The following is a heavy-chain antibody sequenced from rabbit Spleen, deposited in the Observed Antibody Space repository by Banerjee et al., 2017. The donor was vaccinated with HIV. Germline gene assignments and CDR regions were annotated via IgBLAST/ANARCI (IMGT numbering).Heavy chain of an antibody. CDR1: GVSFSNNHY. J-gene: IGHJ4*01. CDR3: ARDLDGVIGWNFGW. D-gene: IGHD1-1*01. V-gene: IGHV1S45*01. CDR2: IDTGSSGFT. Sequence: QEQLVESGGGLVKPGASLTLTCTASGVSFSNNHYMCWVRQAPGKGLEWIACIDTGSSGFTYFASWAKGRFTISKTSSTTVTLQMTSLTAADTATYFCARDLDGVIGWNFGWWGPGTLVTVS.